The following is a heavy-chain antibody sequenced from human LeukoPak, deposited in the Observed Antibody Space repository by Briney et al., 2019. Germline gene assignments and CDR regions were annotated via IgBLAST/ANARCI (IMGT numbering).Heavy chain of an antibody. CDR2: ISYDGSNK. CDR1: GFTFSSYG. Sequence: PGRSLRLSCAASGFTFSSYGMHWVRQAPGKGLEWVAVISYDGSNKYCADSVKGRFTISRDNSKNTLYLQMNSLRAEDTAVYYCAKPVGRYYDSSGLLDYWGQGTLVTVSS. CDR3: AKPVGRYYDSSGLLDY. V-gene: IGHV3-30*18. J-gene: IGHJ4*02. D-gene: IGHD3-22*01.